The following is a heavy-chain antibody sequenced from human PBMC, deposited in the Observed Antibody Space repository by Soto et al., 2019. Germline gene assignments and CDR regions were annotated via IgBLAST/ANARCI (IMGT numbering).Heavy chain of an antibody. CDR2: SRDKAQSYST. D-gene: IGHD3-10*01. CDR1: SFTFNNAW. V-gene: IGHV3-72*01. J-gene: IGHJ6*02. Sequence: GGSLRLSCVASSFTFNNAWMNWVRQAPEKGLEWIGRSRDKAQSYSTEYAAAVKGRFTISRDESKNSFYLQMNSLKSEDTAVYYCTLGSQVNYFYFYGVKVWGQGTTVTVSS. CDR3: TLGSQVNYFYFYGVKV.